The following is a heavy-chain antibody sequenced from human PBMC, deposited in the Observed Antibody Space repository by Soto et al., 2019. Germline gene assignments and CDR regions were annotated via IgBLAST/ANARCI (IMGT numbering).Heavy chain of an antibody. CDR3: ARDCRPQQAPLEP. CDR1: GFAFSNYG. J-gene: IGHJ5*02. Sequence: QVQLVESGGGVVQPGTSLRLSCAASGFAFSNYGMHWVRQAPGKGLEWVAVIWSDGNNKYYGDSVKGRFTISRDSSKNTVYLQMNGLRVEDTGVYYCARDCRPQQAPLEPWGLGTLVTVSS. D-gene: IGHD3-3*01. V-gene: IGHV3-33*01. CDR2: IWSDGNNK.